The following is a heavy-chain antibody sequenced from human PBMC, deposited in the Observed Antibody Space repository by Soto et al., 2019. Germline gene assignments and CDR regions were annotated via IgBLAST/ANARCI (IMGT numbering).Heavy chain of an antibody. V-gene: IGHV3-11*01. J-gene: IGHJ4*02. CDR3: AREASYCSITSCYYFDY. Sequence: TXGSLRLSCAASGFTFGDYYMSWIRQAPGKGLEWVSHTSGSGNNIFYADSVMGRFTISRDNAKNSLYLQMHSLRAEDTAVYYCAREASYCSITSCYYFDYWGQGTLVTVSS. CDR2: TSGSGNNI. CDR1: GFTFGDYY. D-gene: IGHD2-2*01.